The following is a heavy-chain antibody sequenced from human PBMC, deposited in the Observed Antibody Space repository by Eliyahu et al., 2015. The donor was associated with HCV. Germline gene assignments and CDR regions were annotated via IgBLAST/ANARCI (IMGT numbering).Heavy chain of an antibody. CDR2: IYYGGTT. CDR1: GGSISSYY. D-gene: IGHD3-22*01. CDR3: ARALHYYDSSYYYRNWYFDL. Sequence: QESGPGLVKPSATLSLTCTISGGSISSYYWNWIRQPPGKGLEWIGYIYYGGTTNYNPSLKSRVSMSVDTSNKQFSLELSPVTAADTAVYYCARALHYYDSSYYYRNWYFDLWGRGTLVTVSS. V-gene: IGHV4-59*01. J-gene: IGHJ2*01.